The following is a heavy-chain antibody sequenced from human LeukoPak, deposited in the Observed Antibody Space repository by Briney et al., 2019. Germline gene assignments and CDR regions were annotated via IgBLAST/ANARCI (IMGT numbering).Heavy chain of an antibody. CDR3: ARHAGYCSSTSCYTWFDP. CDR1: GGSISSYY. V-gene: IGHV4-59*08. D-gene: IGHD2-2*02. J-gene: IGHJ5*02. CDR2: IYYSGST. Sequence: SETLSLTCTVSGGSISSYYWSWIRQPPGKGLEWIGYIYYSGSTNYNPSLKSRVTISVDTSKNQFSLKLSSVTAADTAVYYCARHAGYCSSTSCYTWFDPCGQGTLVTVSS.